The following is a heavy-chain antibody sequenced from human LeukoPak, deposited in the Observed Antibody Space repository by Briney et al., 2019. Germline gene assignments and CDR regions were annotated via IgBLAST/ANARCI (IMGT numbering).Heavy chain of an antibody. Sequence: GGSLRLSCAASGFTFSSYAMHWVRQAPGKGLEWVAVISYDRSLKYYADSVRGRFTISSDNSKNTLYLQMNSLRVEDTAVYYCARDPTAVANLPQYYLDYWGQGILVTVSS. CDR1: GFTFSSYA. J-gene: IGHJ4*02. CDR2: ISYDRSLK. CDR3: ARDPTAVANLPQYYLDY. V-gene: IGHV3-30*04. D-gene: IGHD4-23*01.